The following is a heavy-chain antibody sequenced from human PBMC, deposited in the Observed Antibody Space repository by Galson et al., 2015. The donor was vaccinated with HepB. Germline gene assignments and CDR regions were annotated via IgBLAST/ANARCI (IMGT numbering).Heavy chain of an antibody. D-gene: IGHD5-24*01. CDR3: ARDDGTPGQSVYYYYGMDV. CDR2: IKQDGSES. CDR1: GFTSSDYW. Sequence: SLRLSCAASGFTSSDYWMSWVRQAPGKGLEWVANIKQDGSESYYVDSVKGRFTISRDNAKNSLYLQMISLRAEDTAVYYCARDDGTPGQSVYYYYGMDVWDQGTTVTVSS. J-gene: IGHJ6*02. V-gene: IGHV3-7*03.